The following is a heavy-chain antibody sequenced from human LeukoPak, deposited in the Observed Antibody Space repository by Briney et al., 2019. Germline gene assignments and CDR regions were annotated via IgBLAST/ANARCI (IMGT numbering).Heavy chain of an antibody. D-gene: IGHD5-18*01. V-gene: IGHV3-11*01. CDR2: ISSSGSTI. CDR1: GFTFSDYY. CDR3: ARPTWGYSYGPPRYMDV. Sequence: GGSLRVSCAASGFTFSDYYMSWIRQAPGKGLPWVSYISSSGSTIYYADSVKGRFTISRDNAKNSLYLQMNSLRAEDTAVYYCARPTWGYSYGPPRYMDVWGKGTTVTVSS. J-gene: IGHJ6*03.